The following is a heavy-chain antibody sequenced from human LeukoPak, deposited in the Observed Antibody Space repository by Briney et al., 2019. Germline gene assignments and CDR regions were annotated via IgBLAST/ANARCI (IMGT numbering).Heavy chain of an antibody. Sequence: SSETLSLTCTVSGGSISSYYWSWIRQPPGKGLEWIGYIYYSGSTNYNPSLKSRVTISVDTSKNQFSLKLSSVTAADTAVYYCARQSTYYDFLFDPWGQGTLVTVS. CDR3: ARQSTYYDFLFDP. D-gene: IGHD3-3*01. V-gene: IGHV4-59*08. CDR1: GGSISSYY. J-gene: IGHJ5*02. CDR2: IYYSGST.